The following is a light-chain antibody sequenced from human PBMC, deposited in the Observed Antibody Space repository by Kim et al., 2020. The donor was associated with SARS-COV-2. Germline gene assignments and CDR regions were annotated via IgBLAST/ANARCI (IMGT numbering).Light chain of an antibody. CDR2: AAS. CDR1: QGIANN. J-gene: IGKJ1*01. Sequence: ESVGARIIITCRASQGIANNVAWFQQKPGKAPKSLVYAASSLESGVPSRFSGSGSGKDFILTISSLQPEDYATYYCQQYAGYPRTFGQGTKVDIK. V-gene: IGKV1-16*01. CDR3: QQYAGYPRT.